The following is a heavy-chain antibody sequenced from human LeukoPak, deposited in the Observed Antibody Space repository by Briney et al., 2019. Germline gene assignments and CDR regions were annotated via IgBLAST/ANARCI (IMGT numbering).Heavy chain of an antibody. Sequence: PSETLSLTCAVYGGSFSGYYWSWIRQPPGRGLEWIGEINHSGSTNYNPSLKSRITISVDTSKNQFSLKLSSVTAADTAVYYCARGVYYYDSSGYWATHYYYMDVWGKGTTVTVSS. CDR3: ARGVYYYDSSGYWATHYYYMDV. V-gene: IGHV4-34*01. D-gene: IGHD3-22*01. CDR2: INHSGST. J-gene: IGHJ6*03. CDR1: GGSFSGYY.